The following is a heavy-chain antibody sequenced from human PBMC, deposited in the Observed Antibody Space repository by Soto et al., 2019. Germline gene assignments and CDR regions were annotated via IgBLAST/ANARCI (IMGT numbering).Heavy chain of an antibody. V-gene: IGHV1-69*13. J-gene: IGHJ4*02. Sequence: ASVKVSCKASGYTFTSYAISWVRQAPGQGLEWMGGIIPIFGTANYAQKFQGRVTITADESTSTAYMELSSLRSEDTAVYYCAGGGGSSGWNLYFDYWGQGTLVTVSS. CDR3: AGGGGSSGWNLYFDY. CDR2: IIPIFGTA. D-gene: IGHD6-19*01. CDR1: GYTFTSYA.